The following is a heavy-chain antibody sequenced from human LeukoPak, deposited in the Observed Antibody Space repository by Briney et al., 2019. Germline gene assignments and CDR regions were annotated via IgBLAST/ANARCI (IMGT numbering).Heavy chain of an antibody. CDR2: IYYSGST. V-gene: IGHV4-59*01. CDR3: ARGSWAGYGGNPVEFDP. J-gene: IGHJ5*02. Sequence: TSETLSLTCTVSGGSISNYYWSWIRQPPGKGLEWIGYIYYSGSTSYNPSLKSRVTISVDTSKNQFSLKPTSVTAADTAVYYCARGSWAGYGGNPVEFDPWGQGTLVTVSS. D-gene: IGHD4-23*01. CDR1: GGSISNYY.